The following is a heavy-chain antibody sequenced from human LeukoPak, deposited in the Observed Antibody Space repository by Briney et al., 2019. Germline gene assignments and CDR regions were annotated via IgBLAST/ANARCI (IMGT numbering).Heavy chain of an antibody. CDR3: ARDFTGGSFDY. D-gene: IGHD2-8*02. CDR1: GGSLNSYY. Sequence: PSETLSLTCAVYGGSLNSYYWIWIRQPPGKGLEWIGEVNHSGNTNYNPSLKSRVTMSVDTSKNQFSLKLRSVTAADTAVYYCARDFTGGSFDYWGQGTLVTVSS. V-gene: IGHV4-34*01. J-gene: IGHJ4*02. CDR2: VNHSGNT.